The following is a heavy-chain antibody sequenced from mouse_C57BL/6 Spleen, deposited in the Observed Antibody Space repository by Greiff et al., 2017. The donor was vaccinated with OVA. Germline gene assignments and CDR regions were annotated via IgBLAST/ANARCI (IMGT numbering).Heavy chain of an antibody. D-gene: IGHD2-3*01. CDR1: GYTFTDYY. CDR3: ASGGLLHYAMDY. J-gene: IGHJ4*01. Sequence: VQRVESGAELVRPGASVKLSCKASGYTFTDYYINWVKQRPGQGLEWIARIYPGSGNTYYNEKFKGKATLTAEKSSSTAYMQLSSLTSEDSAVYFCASGGLLHYAMDYWGQGTSVTVSS. CDR2: IYPGSGNT. V-gene: IGHV1-76*01.